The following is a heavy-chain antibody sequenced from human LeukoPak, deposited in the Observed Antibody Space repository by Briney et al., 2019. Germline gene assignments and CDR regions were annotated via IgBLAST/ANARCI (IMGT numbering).Heavy chain of an antibody. Sequence: SETLSLTCIISGGSISSSSYYWGWIRQPPGKGLEWIGSIYYSGSTYYNPSLKSRVTISVDTSKNQFSLKLSSVTAADTAVYYCARGRGYQDYWGQGTLVTVSS. V-gene: IGHV4-39*07. CDR1: GGSISSSSYY. CDR3: ARGRGYQDY. CDR2: IYYSGST. D-gene: IGHD5-18*01. J-gene: IGHJ4*02.